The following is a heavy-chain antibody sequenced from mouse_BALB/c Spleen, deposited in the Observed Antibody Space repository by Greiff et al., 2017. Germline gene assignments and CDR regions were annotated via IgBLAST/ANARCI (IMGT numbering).Heavy chain of an antibody. J-gene: IGHJ3*01. CDR3: AREGELGSWFAY. Sequence: VNVVESGPGLVAPSQSLSITCTVSGFSLTSYGVHWVRQPPGKGLEWLGVIWAGGSTNYNSALMSRLSISKDNSKSQVFLKMNSLQTDDTAMYYCAREGELGSWFAYWGQGTLVTVSA. V-gene: IGHV2-9*02. CDR1: GFSLTSYG. CDR2: IWAGGST. D-gene: IGHD4-1*01.